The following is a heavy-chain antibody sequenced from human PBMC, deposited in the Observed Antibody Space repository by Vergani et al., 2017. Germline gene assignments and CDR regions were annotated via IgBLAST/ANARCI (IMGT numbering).Heavy chain of an antibody. CDR3: AKAGSVTSGSRQYNFYMDV. D-gene: IGHD3-10*01. V-gene: IGHV3-30*18. CDR2: ISNDGSKK. J-gene: IGHJ6*03. Sequence: QVQLAESGGGRVQPGRSLRLSCAASGFSFSSYAIHWVRQAPGKGLEWVAVISNDGSKKYYADSVKGRFTISRDNSKKTLDLQMNSLRTQDTAVYYCAKAGSVTSGSRQYNFYMDVWGKGTTVTVS. CDR1: GFSFSSYA.